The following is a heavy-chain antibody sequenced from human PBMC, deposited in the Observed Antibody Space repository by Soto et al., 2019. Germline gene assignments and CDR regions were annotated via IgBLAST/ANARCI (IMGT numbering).Heavy chain of an antibody. Sequence: QVQLVQSGAEVKKPGSSVKVSCKASGGTFSSYTFSWVRQAPGQGLEWMVRIIPMLGIANYAQKFQGRVTITADKSPSTAYMELSSLRSEDTAVYYCANRGYSYGFVIYWGQGTLVTVSS. CDR1: GGTFSSYT. CDR3: ANRGYSYGFVIY. V-gene: IGHV1-69*02. J-gene: IGHJ4*02. D-gene: IGHD5-18*01. CDR2: IIPMLGIA.